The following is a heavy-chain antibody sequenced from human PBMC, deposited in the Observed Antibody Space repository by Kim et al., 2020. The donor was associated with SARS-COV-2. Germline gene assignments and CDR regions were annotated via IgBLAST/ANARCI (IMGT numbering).Heavy chain of an antibody. J-gene: IGHJ4*02. CDR3: ARTPSTERRFFDH. Sequence: YYADSVRGRFTIFRDNAKNSLYLQLSSLSDEDTAVYYCARTPSTERRFFDHWGQGTLVTVSS. V-gene: IGHV3-48*02. D-gene: IGHD2-21*02.